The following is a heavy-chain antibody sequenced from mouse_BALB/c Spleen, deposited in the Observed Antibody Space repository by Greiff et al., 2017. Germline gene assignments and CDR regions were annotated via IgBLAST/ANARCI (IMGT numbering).Heavy chain of an antibody. Sequence: EVNVVESGGGLVKPGGSLKLSCAASGFAFSSYDMSWVRQTPEKRLEWVAYISSGGGSTYYPDTVKGRFTISRDNAKNTLYLQMSSLKSEDTAMYYCARHKGRYDKGYYAMDYWGQGTSVTVSS. CDR3: ARHKGRYDKGYYAMDY. V-gene: IGHV5-12-1*01. J-gene: IGHJ4*01. CDR2: ISSGGGST. CDR1: GFAFSSYD. D-gene: IGHD2-14*01.